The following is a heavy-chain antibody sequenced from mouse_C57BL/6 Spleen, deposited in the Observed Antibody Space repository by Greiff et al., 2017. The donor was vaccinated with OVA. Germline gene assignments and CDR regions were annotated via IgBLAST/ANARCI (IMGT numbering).Heavy chain of an antibody. Sequence: QVHVKQSGAELVKPGASVKISCKASGYAFSSYWMNWVKQRPGKGLEWIGQIYPGDGDTNYNGKFKGKATLTADKSSSTAYMQLSSLTSEDSAVYFCARRGSSSAWFAYWGQGTLVTVS. CDR3: ARRGSSSAWFAY. CDR2: IYPGDGDT. CDR1: GYAFSSYW. V-gene: IGHV1-80*01. J-gene: IGHJ3*01. D-gene: IGHD1-1*01.